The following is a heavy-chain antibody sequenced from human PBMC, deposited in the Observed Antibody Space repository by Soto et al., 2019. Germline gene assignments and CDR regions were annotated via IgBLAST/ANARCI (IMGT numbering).Heavy chain of an antibody. Sequence: GGSLRLSCAASGFTLSDYWMNWVRQVPGKGLVWVSRIHSYGTTTSYADSVKGRFTISRDNAKNTLYLQMNSLRAEDTAVYYCTTANNYDNHWGQGTLVTVSS. D-gene: IGHD3-22*01. CDR1: GFTLSDYW. V-gene: IGHV3-74*01. CDR3: TTANNYDNH. CDR2: IHSYGTTT. J-gene: IGHJ4*02.